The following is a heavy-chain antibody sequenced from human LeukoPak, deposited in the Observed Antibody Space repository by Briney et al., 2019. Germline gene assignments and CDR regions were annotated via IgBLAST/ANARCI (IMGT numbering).Heavy chain of an antibody. CDR3: ARRSGRCSSTSCYDDFDY. J-gene: IGHJ4*02. V-gene: IGHV5-51*01. D-gene: IGHD2-2*01. CDR2: IYPGDSDT. Sequence: GESLKISFQGSGCLFTSYWMGWVRPVPGKGLEWVGIIYPGDSDTRYSPSFQGQVTISADKSISTAYLQWSSLKASDTAMYYCARRSGRCSSTSCYDDFDYWGQGTLATVSS. CDR1: GCLFTSYW.